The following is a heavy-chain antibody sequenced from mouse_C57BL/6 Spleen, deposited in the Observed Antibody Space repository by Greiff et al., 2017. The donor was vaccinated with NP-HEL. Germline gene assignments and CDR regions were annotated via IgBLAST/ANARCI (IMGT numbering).Heavy chain of an antibody. CDR2: IDPEDGDT. J-gene: IGHJ3*01. D-gene: IGHD1-1*01. Sequence: EVQLQQSGAELVRPGASVKLSCTASGFNIKDYYMHWVKQRPEQGLAWIGRIDPEDGDTEYAPKFQGKATMTADTSSNTAYLQLSSLTSEDTPFNYGTIPDVSSSWLAYGGKGTLLTVSA. V-gene: IGHV14-1*01. CDR3: TIPDVSSSWLAY. CDR1: GFNIKDYY.